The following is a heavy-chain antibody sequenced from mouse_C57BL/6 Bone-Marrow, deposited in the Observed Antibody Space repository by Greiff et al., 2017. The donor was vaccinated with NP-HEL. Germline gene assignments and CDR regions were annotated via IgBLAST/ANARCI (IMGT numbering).Heavy chain of an antibody. Sequence: EVQVVESGGGLVKPGGSLKLSCAASGFTFSSYAMSWVRQTPVKRLEWVATISDGGSYTYYPDNVKGRFTISRDNAKNNLYLQMSHLKSEDTAMYYCARDPYYYGSPLDYWGQGTTLTVSS. CDR1: GFTFSSYA. V-gene: IGHV5-4*01. CDR3: ARDPYYYGSPLDY. CDR2: ISDGGSYT. J-gene: IGHJ2*01. D-gene: IGHD1-1*01.